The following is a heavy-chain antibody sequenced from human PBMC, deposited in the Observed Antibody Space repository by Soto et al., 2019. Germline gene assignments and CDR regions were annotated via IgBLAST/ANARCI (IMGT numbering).Heavy chain of an antibody. CDR3: ACTAYYYDSSVYSLVAFDI. D-gene: IGHD3-22*01. CDR1: GYTFTSYG. CDR2: ISAYNGNT. Sequence: ASVKASCKASGYTFTSYGISWVRQAPGQGLEWMGWISAYNGNTNYAQKLQGRVTMTTDTSTSTAYMELRRLRSDDTAVYYCACTAYYYDSSVYSLVAFDIWGQGTMVTVS. V-gene: IGHV1-18*04. J-gene: IGHJ3*02.